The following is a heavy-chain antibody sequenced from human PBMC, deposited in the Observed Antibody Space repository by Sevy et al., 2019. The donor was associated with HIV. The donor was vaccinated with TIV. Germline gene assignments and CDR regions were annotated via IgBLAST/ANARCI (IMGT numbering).Heavy chain of an antibody. V-gene: IGHV3-33*01. CDR3: ARDLEFYDNGDYGPAFMPDY. J-gene: IGHJ4*02. Sequence: GGSLRLSCAASGFTFSSYGMHWVRQAPGKGLEWVALIWFDGSNTYYADSVKGRFTISRDIAKNTLHLQMNNLRGEDTAVYYCARDLEFYDNGDYGPAFMPDYWGQGTLVTVSS. CDR2: IWFDGSNT. D-gene: IGHD4-17*01. CDR1: GFTFSSYG.